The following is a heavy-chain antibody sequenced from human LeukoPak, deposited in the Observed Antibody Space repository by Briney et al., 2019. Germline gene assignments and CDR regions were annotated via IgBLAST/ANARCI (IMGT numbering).Heavy chain of an antibody. D-gene: IGHD4-11*01. CDR3: TRVEETATTAAIIRKYSYYYYYMDV. CDR1: GFTFSTYR. Sequence: GGSLRLSCAASGFTFSTYRMSWVRQAPGKGLEWVANIKQDGSEKHYVDSVKGRSTISRDNAKNSLYLQMSSLRAEDTAVYYCTRVEETATTAAIIRKYSYYYYYMDVWGKGNTVTVSS. CDR2: IKQDGSEK. V-gene: IGHV3-7*01. J-gene: IGHJ6*03.